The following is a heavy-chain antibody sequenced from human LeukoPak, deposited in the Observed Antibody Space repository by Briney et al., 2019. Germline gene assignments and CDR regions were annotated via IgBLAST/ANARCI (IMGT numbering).Heavy chain of an antibody. V-gene: IGHV4-59*07. D-gene: IGHD1-14*01. CDR3: ARTNQISETAFDI. CDR2: ILSSGST. Sequence: PSDTLSLTCSVSSGSINNFYWSWIRQPPGKGLEWIGYILSSGSTNYNPSVKSRVSISVDTSRNQFSLKLSSVTAADTAVYYCARTNQISETAFDIWGQGTMVIVSS. CDR1: SGSINNFY. J-gene: IGHJ3*02.